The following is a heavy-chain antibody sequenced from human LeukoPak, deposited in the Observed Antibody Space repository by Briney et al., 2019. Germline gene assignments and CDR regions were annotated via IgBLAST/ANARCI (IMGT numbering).Heavy chain of an antibody. CDR1: GFTFSTYW. V-gene: IGHV3-7*03. D-gene: IGHD6-19*01. CDR2: IKQDGSEK. J-gene: IGHJ4*02. CDR3: AKDRGGAVAGDFDY. Sequence: GGSLRLSCAASGFTFSTYWMSWVRQAPGKGLEWVANIKQDGSEKNYEDSVKGRFTISRDNAKNSLYLQMNSLRAEDTAVYYCAKDRGGAVAGDFDYWGQGTLVTVSS.